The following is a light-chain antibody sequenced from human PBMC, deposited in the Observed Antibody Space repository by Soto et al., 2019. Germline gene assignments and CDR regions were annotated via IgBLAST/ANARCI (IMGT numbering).Light chain of an antibody. Sequence: EIEMTQSPDTLSVSPGERATLSCRASQSIISKLAWYHHKPGQAPRLLIYGASTRATGIPARFSGSGSGTEFTLTISSLQSEEFAVYYCQQYSKWPLTFGGGTKVEIK. CDR1: QSIISK. V-gene: IGKV3D-15*01. CDR3: QQYSKWPLT. CDR2: GAS. J-gene: IGKJ4*01.